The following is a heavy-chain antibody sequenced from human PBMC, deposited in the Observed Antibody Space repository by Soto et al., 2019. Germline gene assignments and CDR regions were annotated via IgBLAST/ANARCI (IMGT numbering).Heavy chain of an antibody. CDR3: ARDGDSGPPGYYYYYYGMDV. J-gene: IGHJ6*02. CDR1: GFTFSSYS. D-gene: IGHD5-12*01. V-gene: IGHV3-21*01. CDR2: ISSSSSYI. Sequence: EVQLVESGGGLVKPGGSLTLSCAASGFTFSSYSMNWVRQAPGKGLEWVSSISSSSSYIYYADSVKGRFTISRDNAKNSLYLQMNSLRDEDTAVYYCARDGDSGPPGYYYYYYGMDVWGQGTTVTVSS.